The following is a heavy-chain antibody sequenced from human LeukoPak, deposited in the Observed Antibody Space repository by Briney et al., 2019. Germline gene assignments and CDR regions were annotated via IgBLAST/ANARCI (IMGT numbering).Heavy chain of an antibody. J-gene: IGHJ4*02. CDR1: GGSISSYY. D-gene: IGHD2-15*01. Sequence: SETLSLTCTVSGGSISSYYWSWIRQPAGKGLEWIGRIYTSGSTNYNPSLKSRVTMSVDTSKNQFSLKLSTVTAADTAVYYCAGVISATGYFDYWGQGTLVTVSS. V-gene: IGHV4-4*07. CDR3: AGVISATGYFDY. CDR2: IYTSGST.